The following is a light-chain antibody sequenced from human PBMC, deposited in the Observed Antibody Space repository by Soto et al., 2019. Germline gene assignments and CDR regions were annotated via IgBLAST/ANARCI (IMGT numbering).Light chain of an antibody. J-gene: IGKJ5*01. V-gene: IGKV1-39*01. Sequence: DIQMTQSPSSLSASVGERVTITCRASQSISSYLNWYQQKPGKAPKLLIYAASSLQSGVPSRFSGSGSGTDFTLTISSLQPEDFATYYCQHSYSTPITFGQGTRLEIK. CDR2: AAS. CDR1: QSISSY. CDR3: QHSYSTPIT.